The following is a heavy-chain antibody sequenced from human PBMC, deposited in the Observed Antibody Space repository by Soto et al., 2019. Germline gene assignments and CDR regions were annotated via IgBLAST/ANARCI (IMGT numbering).Heavy chain of an antibody. CDR2: INPNSGGT. CDR3: ARVSILDDYYYYYGMDV. J-gene: IGHJ6*02. CDR1: GYTFTGYY. D-gene: IGHD3-3*02. Sequence: ASVKVSCKASGYTFTGYYMHWVRQAPGQGLEWMGWINPNSGGTNYAQKFQGWVTMTRDTSISTAYMELSRLRSDDTAVYYCARVSILDDYYYYYGMDVWGQGTTVTVS. V-gene: IGHV1-2*04.